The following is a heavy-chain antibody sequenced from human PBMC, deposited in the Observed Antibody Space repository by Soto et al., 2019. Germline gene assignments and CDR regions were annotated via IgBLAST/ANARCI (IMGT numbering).Heavy chain of an antibody. V-gene: IGHV1-46*01. J-gene: IGHJ6*02. CDR1: GYTFTSYY. CDR3: ARSLNGGYYYYYYGMDV. D-gene: IGHD3-16*01. Sequence: ASVKVSCKAPGYTFTSYYMHWVRQAPGQGLEWMGKINPSGGSTSYAQKFQGRVTMTRDTSTSTVYMELSSLRSEDTAVYYCARSLNGGYYYYYYGMDVWGQGTTVTVSS. CDR2: INPSGGST.